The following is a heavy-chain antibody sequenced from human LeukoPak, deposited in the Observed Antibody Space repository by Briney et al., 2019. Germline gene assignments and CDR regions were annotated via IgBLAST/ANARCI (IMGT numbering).Heavy chain of an antibody. J-gene: IGHJ4*02. V-gene: IGHV3-64*01. CDR2: ISSNGGST. CDR1: GFTFSSYA. Sequence: GGSLRLSCAASGFTFSSYAMHWVRQAPGKGLEYASAISSNGGSTYYANSVKGRFTISRDNSKNTLYLQMGSLRAEDMAVYYCARCPIEYSCSYLRPYYFDYWGQRTLVTVSS. CDR3: ARCPIEYSCSYLRPYYFDY. D-gene: IGHD6-6*01.